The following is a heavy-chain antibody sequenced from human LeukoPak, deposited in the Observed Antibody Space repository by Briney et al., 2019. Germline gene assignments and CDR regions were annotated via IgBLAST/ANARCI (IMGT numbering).Heavy chain of an antibody. J-gene: IGHJ4*02. V-gene: IGHV3-74*01. CDR1: GFTFSNYW. D-gene: IGHD3-16*01. Sequence: GGSLRLSCAASGFTFSNYWMHWIRQVPGKGLVWVSRITPDGGSTNYADSVKGRFTISRDNSKNTLNLQMNSLRAEDTAVYYCARGIIGGGDYWGQGTLVTVSS. CDR2: ITPDGGST. CDR3: ARGIIGGGDY.